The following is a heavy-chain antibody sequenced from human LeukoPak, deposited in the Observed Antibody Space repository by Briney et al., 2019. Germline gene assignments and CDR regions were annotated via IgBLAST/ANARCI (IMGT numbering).Heavy chain of an antibody. Sequence: ASVKVSXKASGGTFSSYAISWVRQAPGQGLEWMGGIIPIFGTANYAQKFHGRVTITTDESTSTAYMELSSLRSEDTAVYYCASTFVGYCSDGSCYHITTSWYYFDYWGQGTLVTVSS. V-gene: IGHV1-69*05. CDR3: ASTFVGYCSDGSCYHITTSWYYFDY. CDR1: GGTFSSYA. J-gene: IGHJ4*02. D-gene: IGHD2-15*01. CDR2: IIPIFGTA.